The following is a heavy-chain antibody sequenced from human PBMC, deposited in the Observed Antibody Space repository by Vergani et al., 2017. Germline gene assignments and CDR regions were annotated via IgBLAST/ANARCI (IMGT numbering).Heavy chain of an antibody. D-gene: IGHD3-22*01. CDR1: GFTFSTYA. V-gene: IGHV3-23*01. CDR2: ISSDGGST. Sequence: EVQLLESGGGLVQPGGSLRLSCAASGFTFSTYAMTWVRQAPGKGLEWVSTISSDGGSTYYADSVKGRFTISKDKSKNTLSLQMNSLTAEDTAIYYCAGPQGTSAYYYGGLDYWGQGILVTVSS. J-gene: IGHJ4*02. CDR3: AGPQGTSAYYYGGLDY.